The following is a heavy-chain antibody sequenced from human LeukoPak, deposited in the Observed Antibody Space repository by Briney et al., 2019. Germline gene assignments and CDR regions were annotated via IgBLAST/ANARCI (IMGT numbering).Heavy chain of an antibody. CDR3: GTSVPAAINP. J-gene: IGHJ5*02. V-gene: IGHV3-74*01. CDR2: INTDGTTT. D-gene: IGHD2-2*01. Sequence: VGSLRLSCAASGFTFSSYWMHGVRQAPGQGLVWVSRINTDGTTTSYADSVKGRFTISRDNAKNTLYLQMNSLRAEDTAVYYCGTSVPAAINPWGQGTLVTVSS. CDR1: GFTFSSYW.